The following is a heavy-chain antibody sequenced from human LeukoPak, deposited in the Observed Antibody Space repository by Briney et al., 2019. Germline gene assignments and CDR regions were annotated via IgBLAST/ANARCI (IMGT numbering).Heavy chain of an antibody. CDR3: ASDQITSGYYYYYYYMDV. CDR2: ISSSSSYI. V-gene: IGHV3-21*01. D-gene: IGHD3-10*01. J-gene: IGHJ6*03. Sequence: GGSLRLSCAASGFTFSSYSMNWVRQAPGKRLEWVSSISSSSSYIYYADSVKGRFTISRDNAKNSLYLQMNSLRAEDTAVYYCASDQITSGYYYYYYYMDVWGKGTTVTVSS. CDR1: GFTFSSYS.